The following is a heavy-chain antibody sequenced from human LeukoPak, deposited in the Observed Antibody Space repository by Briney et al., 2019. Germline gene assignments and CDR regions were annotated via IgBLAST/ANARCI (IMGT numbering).Heavy chain of an antibody. D-gene: IGHD3-22*01. Sequence: PGGSLRVSCAASGFTFDDYAMHWVRQAPGKGLEGVSLISGDGGSTYYADSVKGRFTISRDNSKNSLYLQMNSLRTEDTALYYCAKDFRDYYDSSGYYFPDIWGQGTMVTVSS. J-gene: IGHJ3*02. CDR1: GFTFDDYA. CDR2: ISGDGGST. CDR3: AKDFRDYYDSSGYYFPDI. V-gene: IGHV3-43*02.